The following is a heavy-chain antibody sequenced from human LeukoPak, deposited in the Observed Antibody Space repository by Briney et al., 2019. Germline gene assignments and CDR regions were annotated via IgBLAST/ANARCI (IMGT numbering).Heavy chain of an antibody. D-gene: IGHD2-15*01. CDR3: ARDQRYCSGGSCWGPLGDV. Sequence: SQTLSLTCAISGDSVSSNSAAWNWIRQSPSRGLEWLGRTYYRSKWYNDYAVSVKSRITINPDTSKNQFSLQLNSVTPEDTAVYYCARDQRYCSGGSCWGPLGDVWGKGTTVTASS. CDR2: TYYRSKWYN. V-gene: IGHV6-1*01. J-gene: IGHJ6*04. CDR1: GDSVSSNSAA.